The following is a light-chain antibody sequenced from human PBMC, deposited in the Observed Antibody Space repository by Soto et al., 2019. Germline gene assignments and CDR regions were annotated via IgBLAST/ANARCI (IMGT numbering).Light chain of an antibody. J-gene: IGKJ5*01. CDR1: QSVSSSF. CDR3: QQYGSSPRT. V-gene: IGKV3-20*01. CDR2: GAS. Sequence: EIVMTQSPATLSVSPWERATLSCRASQSVSSSFLAWYQQKVGQAPRLLIYGASSRATGIPDRFSGSGSGTDFTLTISRLEPEDFAVYYCQQYGSSPRTFGQGTRLEIK.